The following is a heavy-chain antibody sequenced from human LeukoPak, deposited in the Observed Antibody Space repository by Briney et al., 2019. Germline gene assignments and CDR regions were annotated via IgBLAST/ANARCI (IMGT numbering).Heavy chain of an antibody. CDR2: ITYDGSNM. J-gene: IGHJ3*02. D-gene: IGHD6-6*01. Sequence: GRSLRLSCAASGFTFSNFGMHWVRQAPGKGLEWVAVITYDGSNMYYADSVKGRFTISRDNAKNTLYLQMNSLRAEDTAVYYCARDGLPAARDIWGQGTMVTVSS. CDR1: GFTFSNFG. V-gene: IGHV3-30*03. CDR3: ARDGLPAARDI.